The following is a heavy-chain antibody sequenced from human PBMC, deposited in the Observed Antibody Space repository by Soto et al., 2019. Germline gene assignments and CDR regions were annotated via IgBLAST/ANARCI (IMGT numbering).Heavy chain of an antibody. J-gene: IGHJ6*02. V-gene: IGHV3-23*01. CDR3: AKDRLGDYYYYGMDV. D-gene: IGHD4-17*01. CDR1: GFTFSRYA. Sequence: EVQLLQSGGGLVQPGGSLRLSCVGSGFTFSRYAMIWVRQTPGKGLEWVSGIGDRGTTTYYADSVKGRFTISRDNSGNTLFLQMNSVRAEDTAVYYCAKDRLGDYYYYGMDVWGQGTTVTVS. CDR2: IGDRGTTT.